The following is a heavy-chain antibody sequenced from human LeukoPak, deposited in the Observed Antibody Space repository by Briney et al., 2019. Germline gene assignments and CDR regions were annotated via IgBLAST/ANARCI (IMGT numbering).Heavy chain of an antibody. CDR3: VRAMDV. CDR1: GGSFSGYY. V-gene: IGHV4-34*01. J-gene: IGHJ6*02. CDR2: INHSGST. Sequence: SETPSLTCAVYGGSFSGYYWSWIRQPPGKGLEWIGEINHSGSTNYNPSLKSRVTISVDTSKNQFSLKLSSVTAADTAVYYCVRAMDVWGQGTTVIVSS.